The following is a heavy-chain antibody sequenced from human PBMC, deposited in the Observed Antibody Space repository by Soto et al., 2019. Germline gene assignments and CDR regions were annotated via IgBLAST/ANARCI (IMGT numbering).Heavy chain of an antibody. D-gene: IGHD3-10*01. J-gene: IGHJ5*02. CDR1: GGSISSSSYY. V-gene: IGHV4-39*01. CDR2: IYYSGST. Sequence: KASETLSLTCTVSGGSISSSSYYWGWIRQPPGKGLEWIGSIYYSGSTYYNPSLKSRVTISVDTSKNQFSLKLSSVTAADTAVYYCARHGITMVRGPGGWFDPWGQGTLVTVSS. CDR3: ARHGITMVRGPGGWFDP.